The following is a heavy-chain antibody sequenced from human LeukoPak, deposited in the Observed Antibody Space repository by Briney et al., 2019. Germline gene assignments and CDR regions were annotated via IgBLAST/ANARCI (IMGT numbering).Heavy chain of an antibody. J-gene: IGHJ4*02. D-gene: IGHD3-22*01. Sequence: GGSLRLSCAASGFTFSSYAMSWVRQAPGKGLEWVSAICGSGGSAYYADFVKGLFTIFRDNSKNMLYLQMNSLRAEDTAVYYCAKVSQYYYDSSGYYYFDYWGQGTPVTVSS. CDR3: AKVSQYYYDSSGYYYFDY. V-gene: IGHV3-23*01. CDR1: GFTFSSYA. CDR2: ICGSGGSA.